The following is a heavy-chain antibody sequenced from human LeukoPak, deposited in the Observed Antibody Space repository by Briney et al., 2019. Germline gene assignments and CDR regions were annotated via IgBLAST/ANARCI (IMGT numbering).Heavy chain of an antibody. V-gene: IGHV3-30*18. CDR1: GFTFSSYG. CDR3: AKDSSSWYGYFQH. CDR2: ISYDGSNK. D-gene: IGHD6-13*01. J-gene: IGHJ1*01. Sequence: GGSLRLSCAASGFTFSSYGMHWVRQAPGKGLEWVAVISYDGSNKYYADSVKGRFTISRDNFKNTLYLQMNSLRAEDTAVYYCAKDSSSWYGYFQHWGQGTLVAVSS.